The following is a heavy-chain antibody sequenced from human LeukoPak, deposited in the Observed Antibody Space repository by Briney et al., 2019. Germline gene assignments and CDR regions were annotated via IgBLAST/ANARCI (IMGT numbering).Heavy chain of an antibody. D-gene: IGHD2-15*01. CDR2: ISSSSSYI. CDR1: GFTFSSYG. J-gene: IGHJ4*02. CDR3: ARGRPYCSGGSCSDSLDY. V-gene: IGHV3-21*01. Sequence: GGSLRLSCAASGFTFSSYGMHWVRQAPGKGLEWVSSISSSSSYIYYADSVKGRFTISRDNAKNSLYLQMNSLRAEDTAVYYCARGRPYCSGGSCSDSLDYWGQGTLVTVSS.